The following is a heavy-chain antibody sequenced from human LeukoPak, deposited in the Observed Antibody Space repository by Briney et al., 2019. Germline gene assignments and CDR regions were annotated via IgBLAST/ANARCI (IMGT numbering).Heavy chain of an antibody. Sequence: PGGSLRLSCAASGFTVSSNYMSWVRQAPGKGLEWVSVIYSGGSTYYADTVTGRFTSSRDNSKNSLYLQMNSLRAEDTAVYYCASPSFSSSWYHDAFDIWGQGTMVTVSS. CDR3: ASPSFSSSWYHDAFDI. CDR1: GFTVSSNY. J-gene: IGHJ3*02. V-gene: IGHV3-66*01. CDR2: IYSGGST. D-gene: IGHD6-13*01.